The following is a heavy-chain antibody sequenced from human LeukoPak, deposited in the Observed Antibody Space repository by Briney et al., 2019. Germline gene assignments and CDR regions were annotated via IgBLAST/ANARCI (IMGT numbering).Heavy chain of an antibody. J-gene: IGHJ4*02. CDR3: TKTTTGYSSGQYPGWPADH. Sequence: GGSLRLYCTASGFTFNNYAMYWVRQAPRKGLEWVAGIFVSGGNAHYADSVKGRFTISRDNSKNTVYLQMDSLRGEDTALYYCTKTTTGYSSGQYPGWPADHWGQGALVTVSS. D-gene: IGHD3-22*01. CDR2: IFVSGGNA. V-gene: IGHV3-23*01. CDR1: GFTFNNYA.